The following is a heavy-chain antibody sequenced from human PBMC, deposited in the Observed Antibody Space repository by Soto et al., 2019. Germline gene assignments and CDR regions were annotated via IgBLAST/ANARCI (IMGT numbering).Heavy chain of an antibody. CDR3: ARDAGYSSGWYLSRRVNWFDP. CDR2: ISDYNGNT. CDR1: GYTCTSYG. J-gene: IGHJ5*02. Sequence: QVQLVQSGAEVKKPGASVKCSCKASGYTCTSYGIRWVRQAPGQGREWMGWISDYNGNTNYAQKLQGRVTMTTDTSTSTAYMELRSLRSDDTAVYYCARDAGYSSGWYLSRRVNWFDPWGQGTLVTVSS. V-gene: IGHV1-18*04. D-gene: IGHD6-19*01.